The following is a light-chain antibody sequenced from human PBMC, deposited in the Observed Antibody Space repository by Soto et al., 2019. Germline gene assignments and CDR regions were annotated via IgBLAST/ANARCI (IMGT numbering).Light chain of an antibody. V-gene: IGLV2-14*01. J-gene: IGLJ1*01. CDR1: SSDVGAYDY. Sequence: QSALTQPASVSGSPGQSIAISCTGTSSDVGAYDYVSWYQQHPGKAPKLMIYEVSNRPSGVSNRFSGSKSVNTATLTISGLQVEDEAVYYCSSHTSRNTRFFGTGTKFTVL. CDR3: SSHTSRNTRF. CDR2: EVS.